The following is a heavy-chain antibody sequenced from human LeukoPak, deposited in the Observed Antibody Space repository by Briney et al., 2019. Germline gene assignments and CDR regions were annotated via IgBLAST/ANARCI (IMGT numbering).Heavy chain of an antibody. D-gene: IGHD2-15*01. CDR2: ISGSGGST. Sequence: PGGTLRLSCAASGFTFSSYGMSWVRQAPGKGLEWVSAISGSGGSTHYADSVKGRFTISRDNSKNTLYLQMNSLRAEDTAVYYCARVLRYCSGGNCYSGGLGYMDVWGKGTTVTISS. V-gene: IGHV3-23*01. CDR1: GFTFSSYG. J-gene: IGHJ6*03. CDR3: ARVLRYCSGGNCYSGGLGYMDV.